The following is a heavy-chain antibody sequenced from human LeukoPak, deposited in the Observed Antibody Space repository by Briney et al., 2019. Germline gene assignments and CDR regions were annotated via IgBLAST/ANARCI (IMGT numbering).Heavy chain of an antibody. CDR2: IYYSVST. CDR1: GYSISSGYY. Sequence: SETLSLTCAVSGYSISSGYYWGWIRQPPGRGLEWIGSIYYSVSTHYNSSLKSRVTISIDTSKNQISLKLNSVTAADTAVYYCARHDGDCSTTSCLNWFDPLGQGTLVTVSS. CDR3: ARHDGDCSTTSCLNWFDP. J-gene: IGHJ5*02. V-gene: IGHV4-38-2*01. D-gene: IGHD2-2*01.